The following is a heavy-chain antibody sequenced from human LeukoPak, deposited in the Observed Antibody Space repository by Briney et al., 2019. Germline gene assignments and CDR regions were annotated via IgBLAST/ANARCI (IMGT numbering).Heavy chain of an antibody. Sequence: GGSLRLSCAASGFTVSSNYMSWVRQAPGKGLEWVSVIYSGGSTYYADSVKGRFTISRDNSKNTLYLQMNSLRAEDTAVYYCARPQGDYNSHAFDIWGHGTMVTVSS. CDR1: GFTVSSNY. CDR3: ARPQGDYNSHAFDI. CDR2: IYSGGST. D-gene: IGHD4-17*01. V-gene: IGHV3-66*01. J-gene: IGHJ3*02.